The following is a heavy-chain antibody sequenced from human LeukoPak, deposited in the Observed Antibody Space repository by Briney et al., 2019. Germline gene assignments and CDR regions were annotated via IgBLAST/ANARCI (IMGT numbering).Heavy chain of an antibody. J-gene: IGHJ6*03. D-gene: IGHD3-10*01. CDR3: ARRTMVRGVIYYYYYMDV. Sequence: GGSLRLSCAASGFTFSSYGMNWVRQAPGKGLEWVSYISSSGSTIYYADSVKGRFTISRDNAKNSLYLQMNSLRAEDTAVYYCARRTMVRGVIYYYYYMDVWGKGTTVTISS. CDR2: ISSSGSTI. CDR1: GFTFSSYG. V-gene: IGHV3-48*04.